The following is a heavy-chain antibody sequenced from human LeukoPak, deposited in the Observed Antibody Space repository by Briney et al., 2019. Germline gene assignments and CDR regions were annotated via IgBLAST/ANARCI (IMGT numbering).Heavy chain of an antibody. CDR2: IYYSGST. J-gene: IGHJ4*02. CDR3: ARDYCSGGSCYSGCWYY. V-gene: IGHV4-59*01. CDR1: GGSFSGYY. D-gene: IGHD2-15*01. Sequence: PSETLSLTCAVYGGSFSGYYWSWIRQPPGKGLEWIGYIYYSGSTNYNPSLKSRVTISVDTSKNQFSLKLSSVTAADTAVYYCARDYCSGGSCYSGCWYYWGQGTLVTVSS.